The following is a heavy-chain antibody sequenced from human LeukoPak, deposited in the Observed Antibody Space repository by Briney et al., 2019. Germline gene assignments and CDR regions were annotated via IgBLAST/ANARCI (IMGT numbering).Heavy chain of an antibody. Sequence: ASVKVSCKASGYTFAGYYMHWVRQAPGQGLEWMGWINPNNGGTNYAQKFQGWVTMTRDTSISTAYMELSRLRSDDTAVYYCARDLSSPLAGYYYGSGSTWFDPWGQGTLVTVSS. CDR1: GYTFAGYY. J-gene: IGHJ5*02. CDR2: INPNNGGT. D-gene: IGHD3-10*01. CDR3: ARDLSSPLAGYYYGSGSTWFDP. V-gene: IGHV1-2*04.